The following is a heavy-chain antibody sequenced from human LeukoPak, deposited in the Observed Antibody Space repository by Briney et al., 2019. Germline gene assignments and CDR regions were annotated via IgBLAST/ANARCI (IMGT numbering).Heavy chain of an antibody. CDR1: GYTFSGYS. D-gene: IGHD2-15*01. J-gene: IGHJ4*02. CDR2: INTNNGGT. Sequence: ASVKVSCKDSGYTFSGYSRHWVRQAPGQGLEWMGWINTNNGGTNYAQKFQGRVTVTRDTSISTAYMELSRLRSDDTAVYYCARARTLTSCYDYWGQATLVTVSS. V-gene: IGHV1-2*02. CDR3: ARARTLTSCYDY.